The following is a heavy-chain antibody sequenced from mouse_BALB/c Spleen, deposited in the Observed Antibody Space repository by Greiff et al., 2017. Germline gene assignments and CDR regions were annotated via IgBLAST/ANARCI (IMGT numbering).Heavy chain of an antibody. D-gene: IGHD1-1*01. V-gene: IGHV14-3*02. CDR1: GFNIKDTY. CDR3: ARPHYYGSRDWYFDG. J-gene: IGHJ1*01. CDR2: IDPAHGTT. Sequence: VQLQQSGAELVKPGASVKLSCTASGFNIKDTYMHWVKQRPEQGLEWIGRIDPAHGTTKYDPKFQGKATITADTSSNTAYLQRSSLTSEDTAVYYCARPHYYGSRDWYFDGWGAGTTVTVSS.